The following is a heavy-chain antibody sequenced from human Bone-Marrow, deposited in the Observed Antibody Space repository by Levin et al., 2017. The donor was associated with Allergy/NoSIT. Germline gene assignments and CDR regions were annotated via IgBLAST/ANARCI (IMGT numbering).Heavy chain of an antibody. CDR2: IWYDGSNK. J-gene: IGHJ5*02. V-gene: IGHV3-33*01. CDR3: ARDDYGAKGLDP. CDR1: GFTFSSYG. D-gene: IGHD4-17*01. Sequence: GGSLRLSCAASGFTFSSYGMHWVRQAPGKGLEWVAVIWYDGSNKYYADSVKGRFTISRDNSKNTLYLKMNSLRAEDTAVYYCARDDYGAKGLDPWGQGTLVTVSS.